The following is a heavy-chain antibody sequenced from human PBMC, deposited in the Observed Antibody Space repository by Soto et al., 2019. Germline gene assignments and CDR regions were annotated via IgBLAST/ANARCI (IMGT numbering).Heavy chain of an antibody. Sequence: SETLSLTCSVSGDSIRTYYWSWIRQSPGKGLEWIGYIYFSGSTNYNPSLRSRVTISGDFYRNQFSLRLSSVTAADTAVYFCARGPLVTNYYFFHYAMDVWGQGTTVTVSS. CDR2: IYFSGST. V-gene: IGHV4-59*01. D-gene: IGHD3-10*01. CDR1: GDSIRTYY. CDR3: ARGPLVTNYYFFHYAMDV. J-gene: IGHJ6*02.